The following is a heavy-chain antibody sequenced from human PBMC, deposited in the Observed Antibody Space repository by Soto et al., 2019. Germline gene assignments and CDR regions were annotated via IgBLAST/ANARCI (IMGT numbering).Heavy chain of an antibody. J-gene: IGHJ6*02. Sequence: GASVKVSCKASGYTFTGYYMHWVRQAPGQGLEWMGWINPNSGGTNYAQKFQGWATMTRDTSISTAYMELSRLRSDDTAVYYCARSMGDCSSTSCFPPYYYYYGMDVWGQGTTVTVSS. CDR3: ARSMGDCSSTSCFPPYYYYYGMDV. V-gene: IGHV1-2*04. CDR2: INPNSGGT. CDR1: GYTFTGYY. D-gene: IGHD2-2*01.